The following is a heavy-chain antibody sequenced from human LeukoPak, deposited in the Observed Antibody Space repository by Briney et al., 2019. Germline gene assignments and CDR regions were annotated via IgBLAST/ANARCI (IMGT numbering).Heavy chain of an antibody. D-gene: IGHD3-3*01. J-gene: IGHJ4*02. V-gene: IGHV3-7*01. Sequence: GGSLRLSCAASGFAFSSYSMAWVRQAPGKGLEWVANIRQSGSGAEYVASVKGRFTISRDNAKNSLYLQMDSLRADDTAVYFCARWRRSQSEFDYWGRGTRVAVSS. CDR2: IRQSGSGA. CDR3: ARWRRSQSEFDY. CDR1: GFAFSSYS.